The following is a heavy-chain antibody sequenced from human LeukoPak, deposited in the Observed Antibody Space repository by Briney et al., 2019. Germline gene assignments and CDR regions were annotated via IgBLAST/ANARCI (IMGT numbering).Heavy chain of an antibody. CDR2: IYYSGST. J-gene: IGHJ3*02. Sequence: MASETLSLTCTVSGGSISSSSYYWGWIRQPPGKGLEWIGSIYYSGSTYYNPSLKSRVTISVDTSKNQFSLKLSSVTAADTAVYYCARDFRVFCGADCSSGAFDIWGPGKMVTVSS. CDR3: ARDFRVFCGADCSSGAFDI. CDR1: GGSISSSSYY. D-gene: IGHD2-21*02. V-gene: IGHV4-39*07.